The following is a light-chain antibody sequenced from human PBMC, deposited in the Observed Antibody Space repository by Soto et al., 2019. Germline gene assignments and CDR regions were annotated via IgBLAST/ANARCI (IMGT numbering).Light chain of an antibody. Sequence: EVLMTQSPATLSVSPGERATLSCRASQSVSTNLAWYQQKPGQAARLLIYGASTRATGVPARFSGSGSGTEFTLTINSLQSDDFAVYYCQHYNNWPPWTFGQGTKVEIK. CDR1: QSVSTN. CDR2: GAS. CDR3: QHYNNWPPWT. J-gene: IGKJ1*01. V-gene: IGKV3-15*01.